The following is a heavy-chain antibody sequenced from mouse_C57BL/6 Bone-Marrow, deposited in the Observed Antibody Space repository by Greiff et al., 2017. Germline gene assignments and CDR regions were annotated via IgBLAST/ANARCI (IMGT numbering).Heavy chain of an antibody. Sequence: EVMLVESGGGLVKPGGSLKLSCAASGFTFSSYTMSWVRQTPEKRLEWVATISGGGGNTYYPESVKGRFTISRDNAKNTLYLQRSSLRSEDTALYYCARRALITTVATFDYWGQGTTLTFSS. V-gene: IGHV5-9*01. D-gene: IGHD1-1*01. CDR1: GFTFSSYT. CDR2: ISGGGGNT. CDR3: ARRALITTVATFDY. J-gene: IGHJ2*01.